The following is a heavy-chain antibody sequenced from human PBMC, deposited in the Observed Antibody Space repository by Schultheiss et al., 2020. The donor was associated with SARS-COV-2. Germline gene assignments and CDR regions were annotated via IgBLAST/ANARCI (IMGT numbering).Heavy chain of an antibody. D-gene: IGHD6-13*01. CDR3: ARDSYSRFDY. V-gene: IGHV1-2*02. CDR1: GYTFTGYS. Sequence: ASVKVSCKASGYTFTGYSMHWVRQAPGQGLEWMGWINPNSGDTNYAQKFQGRVTMTRDTSISTAYMELSRLRSDDTAVYYCARDSYSRFDYWGQGNLVTVSS. J-gene: IGHJ4*02. CDR2: INPNSGDT.